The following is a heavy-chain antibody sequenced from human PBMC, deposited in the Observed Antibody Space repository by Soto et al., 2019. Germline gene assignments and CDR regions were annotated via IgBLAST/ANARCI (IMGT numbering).Heavy chain of an antibody. D-gene: IGHD4-17*01. CDR3: AKDWPGTSSVTSDY. J-gene: IGHJ4*02. CDR1: GFDFSAYA. V-gene: IGHV3-23*01. Sequence: EVHLLESGGTLIQPGGSLRLSCAASGFDFSAYAMTWVRQAPGKGLEWVSSIIHTGGGTYYASSVKGRFTISRDNSKNILYLQMNSLGADDTAMYYCAKDWPGTSSVTSDYWGQGTLVTVSS. CDR2: IIHTGGGT.